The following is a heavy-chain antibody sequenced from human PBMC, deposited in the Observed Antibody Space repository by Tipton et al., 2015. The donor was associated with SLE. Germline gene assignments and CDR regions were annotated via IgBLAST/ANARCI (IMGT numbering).Heavy chain of an antibody. CDR1: GGSISSAGYY. D-gene: IGHD2-21*01. CDR3: ARRAVVRDY. J-gene: IGHJ4*02. V-gene: IGHV4-39*07. CDR2: IDPSGST. Sequence: TLSLTCTVSGGSISSAGYYWTWIRQPPGKGLEWIGEIDPSGSTSYNASLKSRVTISLDTSKNQFSLNLSSVTAADTAVYYCARRAVVRDYWGQGTLVTVSS.